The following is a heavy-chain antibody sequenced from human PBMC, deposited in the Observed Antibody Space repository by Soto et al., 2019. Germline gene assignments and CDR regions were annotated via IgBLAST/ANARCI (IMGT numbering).Heavy chain of an antibody. CDR3: AASAFQSGVTGYFHLGF. J-gene: IGHJ4*02. CDR1: GDTFSNYA. Sequence: QVHLVQSGTEVKKPGSSVKVSCKTSGDTFSNYAISWVRQAPGQGLEWMGGIIPLFDSASYAQRSHDRVTISADKFTRTAYMEPRSLTSEDTAIYYCAASAFQSGVTGYFHLGFWGQGTLVTVCS. CDR2: IIPLFDSA. D-gene: IGHD3-9*01. V-gene: IGHV1-69*06.